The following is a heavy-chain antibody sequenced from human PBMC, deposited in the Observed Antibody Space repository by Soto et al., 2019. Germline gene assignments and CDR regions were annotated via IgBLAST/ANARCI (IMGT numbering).Heavy chain of an antibody. CDR3: VKDEGFCTGGNCYSVARGGFDL. J-gene: IGHJ3*01. D-gene: IGHD2-15*01. CDR2: ISSNGIST. V-gene: IGHV3-64D*06. Sequence: GGSLRLSCSASGFALSSYAMHWVRQAPGKGLEYVSSISSNGISTYYADSVKSRFTISRDNSQNTLYIQMNSLRPDDTALYYCVKDEGFCTGGNCYSVARGGFDLWGQGTMVTVSS. CDR1: GFALSSYA.